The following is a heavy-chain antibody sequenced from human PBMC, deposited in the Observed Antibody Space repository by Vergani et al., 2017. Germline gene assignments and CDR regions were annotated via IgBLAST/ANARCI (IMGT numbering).Heavy chain of an antibody. CDR2: ISGSGGST. CDR3: ANPGAYDSSGFWYFDL. J-gene: IGHJ2*01. CDR1: GFTFSSSA. D-gene: IGHD3-22*01. V-gene: IGHV3-23*01. Sequence: EVQLLESGGGLVQRGGSLRLSCAASGFTFSSSAMSWVRQAPGKGLEWVSAISGSGGSTYYADSVKGRFTISRDNSKNTLYLQMNSLRAEDTAVYYCANPGAYDSSGFWYFDLWGRGTLVTVSS.